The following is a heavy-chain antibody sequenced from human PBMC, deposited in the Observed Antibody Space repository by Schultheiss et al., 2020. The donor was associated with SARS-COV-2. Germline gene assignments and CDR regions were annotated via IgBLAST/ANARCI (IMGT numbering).Heavy chain of an antibody. CDR3: ARARTILGAFDI. V-gene: IGHV1-2*06. CDR1: GGTFSSYA. CDR2: INPNSGGT. J-gene: IGHJ3*02. Sequence: ASVKVSCKASGGTFSSYAISWVRQAPGQGLEWMGRINPNSGGTNYAQKFQGRVTMTRDTSISTAYMELSRLRSDDTAVYYCARARTILGAFDIWGQGTMVTVSS. D-gene: IGHD3-3*01.